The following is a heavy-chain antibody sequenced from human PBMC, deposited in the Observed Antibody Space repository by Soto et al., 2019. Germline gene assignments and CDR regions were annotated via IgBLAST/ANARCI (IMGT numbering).Heavy chain of an antibody. J-gene: IGHJ4*02. CDR1: GYSISSGYY. Sequence: LSLTCAVSGYSISSGYYWGWIRQPPGKGLEWIGSMYHSGSTDYNPSLKSRITISVDTSKNQFSLKLRSATAADTAVYYCVRDYSGSSFDYWGQGTLVTVSS. V-gene: IGHV4-38-2*02. D-gene: IGHD1-26*01. CDR3: VRDYSGSSFDY. CDR2: MYHSGST.